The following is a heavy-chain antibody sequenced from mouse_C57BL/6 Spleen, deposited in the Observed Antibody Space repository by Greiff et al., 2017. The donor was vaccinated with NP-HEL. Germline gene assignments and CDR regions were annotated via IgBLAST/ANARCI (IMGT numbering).Heavy chain of an antibody. CDR1: GFSLTSYA. CDR3: AREGTTVVARGYFDV. D-gene: IGHD1-1*01. CDR2: IWTGGGT. J-gene: IGHJ1*03. Sequence: QVQLKESGPGLVAPSQSLSITCTVSGFSLTSYAISRVRQPPGKGLEWLGVIWTGGGTNYNSAPKSRLSISKDNSKSQVFLKMNSLQTDDTARYYCAREGTTVVARGYFDVWGTGTTVTVSA. V-gene: IGHV2-9-1*01.